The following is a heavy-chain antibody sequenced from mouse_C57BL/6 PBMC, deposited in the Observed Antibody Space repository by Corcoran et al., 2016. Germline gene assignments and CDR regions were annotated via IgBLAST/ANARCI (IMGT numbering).Heavy chain of an antibody. Sequence: EVQLQQSGPELVKPGASVQISCKASGYTFTDYYMHWVKQSHGKSLEWSGDINPNNGGTSYNQKFKGKATLTVDKSSSTAYMELRSLTSEDSAVYYCARNMGYWYFDVWGTGTTVTVSS. CDR3: ARNMGYWYFDV. V-gene: IGHV1-26*01. CDR2: INPNNGGT. J-gene: IGHJ1*03. CDR1: GYTFTDYY. D-gene: IGHD1-1*02.